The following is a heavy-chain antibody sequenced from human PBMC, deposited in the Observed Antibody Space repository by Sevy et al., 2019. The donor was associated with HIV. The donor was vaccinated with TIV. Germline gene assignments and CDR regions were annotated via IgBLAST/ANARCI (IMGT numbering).Heavy chain of an antibody. D-gene: IGHD3-16*01. CDR3: AKGLSSIYPYSMDV. CDR2: ISFDGDNK. V-gene: IGHV3-30*18. Sequence: GGSLRLSCEASGFSFSRYGMHWVRQVAGKGLEWVAVISFDGDNKYYSDSVRGPFAISRDNSENTMHLQMNNLRLDDTAVYYCAKGLSSIYPYSMDVWGQGTTVTVSS. J-gene: IGHJ6*02. CDR1: GFSFSRYG.